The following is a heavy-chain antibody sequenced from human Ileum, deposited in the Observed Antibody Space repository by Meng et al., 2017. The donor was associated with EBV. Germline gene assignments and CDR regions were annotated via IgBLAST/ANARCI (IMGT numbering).Heavy chain of an antibody. V-gene: IGHV4-30-2*01. CDR1: VGSIRSGGHS. Sequence: LQEVGSGVGMPSKTLALTCALSVGSIRSGGHSWSRSRHPPGEGLGGIGVSQHSGSTDYNPSLNSRVTISVDMSMNQFSLKLTSVTAADTAVYYCASAHPVVYFFDYWGQGTLVTVSS. CDR3: ASAHPVVYFFDY. CDR2: SQHSGST. J-gene: IGHJ4*02. D-gene: IGHD4-23*01.